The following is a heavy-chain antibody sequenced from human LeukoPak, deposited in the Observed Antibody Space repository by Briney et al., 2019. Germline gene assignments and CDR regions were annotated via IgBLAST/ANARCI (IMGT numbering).Heavy chain of an antibody. CDR2: INKDGSEK. V-gene: IGHV3-7*01. D-gene: IGHD6-19*01. Sequence: GGSLRLSCAASGFTFSSYWMSWVRQAPGKGLEWVANINKDGSEKYYVDSVKGRFTISRDNAKNSLYLQMNSLRAEDTAVYYCASSPYSSGWGYFDYWGQGTLVTVSS. J-gene: IGHJ4*02. CDR1: GFTFSSYW. CDR3: ASSPYSSGWGYFDY.